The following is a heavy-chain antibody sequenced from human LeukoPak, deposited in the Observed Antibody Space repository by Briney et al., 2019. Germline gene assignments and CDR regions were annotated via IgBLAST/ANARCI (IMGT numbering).Heavy chain of an antibody. D-gene: IGHD6-13*01. Sequence: GASVKVSCKASGGTFSSYAISWVRQAPGQGLEWMGRIIPILGIANYAQKFQGRVTITADKSTSTAYMELSSLRSEDTAVYYCARASSIAAAGKRGDYYYYMDVWGKGTTVTVSS. V-gene: IGHV1-69*04. CDR1: GGTFSSYA. CDR3: ARASSIAAAGKRGDYYYYMDV. CDR2: IIPILGIA. J-gene: IGHJ6*03.